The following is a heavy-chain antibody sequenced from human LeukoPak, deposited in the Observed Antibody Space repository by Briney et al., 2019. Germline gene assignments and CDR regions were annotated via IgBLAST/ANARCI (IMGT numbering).Heavy chain of an antibody. Sequence: GGSLRLSCAASGFTFSSYSMNWVRQAPGKGLEWVSSISSSSSYIYYADSVKGRFTISRDNAKNSLYLQMNSLRAEDTAVYYCARVGFRCSGGSCSGRAFDIWGQGTMVTVSS. CDR3: ARVGFRCSGGSCSGRAFDI. D-gene: IGHD2-15*01. J-gene: IGHJ3*02. CDR2: ISSSSSYI. V-gene: IGHV3-21*01. CDR1: GFTFSSYS.